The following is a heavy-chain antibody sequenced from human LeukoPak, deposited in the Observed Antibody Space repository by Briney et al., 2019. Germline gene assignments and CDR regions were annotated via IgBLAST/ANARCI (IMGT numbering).Heavy chain of an antibody. J-gene: IGHJ5*02. CDR1: GFSFSSSE. CDR3: ARDTVNGPFVISLDL. D-gene: IGHD2-8*01. Sequence: GGSLRLSCAASGFSFSSSEMNWVRRAPGKGPEWVSHINSGGSTKYYADSVRGRFTMSRDNAKNLLYLQMNSLRDEDTALYYCARDTVNGPFVISLDLWGQGALVTVSS. V-gene: IGHV3-48*03. CDR2: INSGGSTK.